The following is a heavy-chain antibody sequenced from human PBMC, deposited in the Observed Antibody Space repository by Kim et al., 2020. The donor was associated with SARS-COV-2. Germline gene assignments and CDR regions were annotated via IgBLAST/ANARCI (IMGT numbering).Heavy chain of an antibody. V-gene: IGHV4-4*07. J-gene: IGHJ3*02. D-gene: IGHD3-16*01. CDR2: T. CDR3: ARDLYDSYAFDI. Sequence: TTNNPSLKGRVTMSVDTSKNQFSLNLSSVTAADTARYYCARDLYDSYAFDIWGQGTMVTVSS.